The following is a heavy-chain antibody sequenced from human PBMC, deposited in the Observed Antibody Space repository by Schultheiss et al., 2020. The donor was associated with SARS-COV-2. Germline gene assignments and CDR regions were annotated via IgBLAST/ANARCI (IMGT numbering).Heavy chain of an antibody. CDR2: IYYSGST. CDR1: GGSISSYY. V-gene: IGHV4-59*08. CDR3: ARAGGYGDYVWFDY. J-gene: IGHJ4*02. Sequence: SETLSLTCTVSGGSISSYYWSWIRQPPGKGLEWIGYIYYSGSTIYNPSLKSRVTISVDTSKNQFSLKLSSVTAADTAVYYCARAGGYGDYVWFDYWGQGTLVTVSS. D-gene: IGHD4-17*01.